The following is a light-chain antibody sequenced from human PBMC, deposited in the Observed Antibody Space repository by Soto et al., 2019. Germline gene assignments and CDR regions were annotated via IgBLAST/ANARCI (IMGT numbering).Light chain of an antibody. J-gene: IGKJ5*01. CDR3: QQRSNWPPIT. Sequence: EIVLTQSPATLSLSPGERATLSCRASQSISSYLAWYQQKPGQAPRLLIYDASNRAAGIPARFSGSGSGTDFTLTTSSLEPEECAVYYCQQRSNWPPITFGQGTRLEIK. CDR2: DAS. V-gene: IGKV3-11*01. CDR1: QSISSY.